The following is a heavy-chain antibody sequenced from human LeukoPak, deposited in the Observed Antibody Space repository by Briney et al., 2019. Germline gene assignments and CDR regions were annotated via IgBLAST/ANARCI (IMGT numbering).Heavy chain of an antibody. D-gene: IGHD6-13*01. CDR3: TTVGAAGTNFDY. CDR2: IKSKTDGGTI. V-gene: IGHV3-15*01. Sequence: GGSLRLSCAASGFTFSKAWMSWVRQAPGKGLEWVGRIKSKTDGGTIDYAAPVKGRFTISRDDSKNTLYLQMNSLKTEDTAVYYCTTVGAAGTNFDYWGQGTLVTVSS. J-gene: IGHJ4*02. CDR1: GFTFSKAW.